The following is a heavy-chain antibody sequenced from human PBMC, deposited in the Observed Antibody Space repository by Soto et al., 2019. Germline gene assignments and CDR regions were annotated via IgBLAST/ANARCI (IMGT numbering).Heavy chain of an antibody. CDR3: VRNGGDAWYYVDY. D-gene: IGHD3-16*01. CDR1: GGSISSPAYS. CDR2: LSHTGSS. J-gene: IGHJ4*02. V-gene: IGHV4-30-2*01. Sequence: QLQLQESGSGLVKPSQTLSLTCAVSGGSISSPAYSWSWIRQPPGKGLEWIGYLSHTGSSYSNPSLKSRVTISVGRPKNQFSLNLSSVTPADTAVYYCVRNGGDAWYYVDYWGQGTLVTVSS.